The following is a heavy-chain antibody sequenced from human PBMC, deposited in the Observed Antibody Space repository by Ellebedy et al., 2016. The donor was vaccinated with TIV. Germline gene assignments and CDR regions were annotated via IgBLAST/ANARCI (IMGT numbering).Heavy chain of an antibody. CDR3: ARGSVVNGADS. V-gene: IGHV3-7*03. D-gene: IGHD2-8*02. J-gene: IGHJ4*02. CDR1: GFSFRNYW. CDR2: INQDGRAK. Sequence: PGGSLRLSCAASGFSFRNYWMNWVRQAPGKGLELVANINQDGRAKNYVDSVKGRFAISRDNAKNSLYLQMNSLRREDTAIYYCARGSVVNGADSWGQGTLVTVSS.